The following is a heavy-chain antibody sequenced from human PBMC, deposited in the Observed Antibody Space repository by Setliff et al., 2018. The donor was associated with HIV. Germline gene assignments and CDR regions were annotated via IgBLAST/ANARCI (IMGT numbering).Heavy chain of an antibody. CDR3: ARGGDIWGQYGFDL. CDR2: INPNSGGT. D-gene: IGHD3-16*01. CDR1: GFTFTGQF. J-gene: IGHJ4*02. Sequence: ASVKVSCKTSGFTFTGQFIHWVRHAPGQGLEWMAWINPNSGGTYSAEKFQGRIIVTSDTSISTAYMELTNLRSDDTAIYYCARGGDIWGQYGFDLWGQGTQVTVSS. V-gene: IGHV1-2*02.